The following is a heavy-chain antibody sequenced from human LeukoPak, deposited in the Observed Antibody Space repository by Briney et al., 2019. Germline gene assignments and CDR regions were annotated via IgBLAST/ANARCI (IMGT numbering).Heavy chain of an antibody. J-gene: IGHJ4*02. CDR3: ARGRIWDY. D-gene: IGHD1-14*01. CDR2: INHSGST. V-gene: IGHV4-34*01. Sequence: SETLSLTCAVYGVSFSGYYWSWIRQPPGKGLEWIGEINHSGSTNYNPSLKSRVTISVDTSKNQFSLKLSSVTAADTAVYYCARGRIWDYWGQGTLVTVSS. CDR1: GVSFSGYY.